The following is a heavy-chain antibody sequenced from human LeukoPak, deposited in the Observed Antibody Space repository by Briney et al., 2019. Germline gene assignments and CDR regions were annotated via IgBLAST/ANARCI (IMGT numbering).Heavy chain of an antibody. V-gene: IGHV4-59*01. Sequence: PSETQSLTCTVSGGSISIYYWSWIRQPPGKGLEWIGYIYNSGSTNYNPSLKSRVTISVDTSKNQFSLNLGSVTAADTAVYYCVRDRELNYWGQGTLVTVSS. CDR2: IYNSGST. CDR3: VRDRELNY. J-gene: IGHJ4*02. D-gene: IGHD3-10*01. CDR1: GGSISIYY.